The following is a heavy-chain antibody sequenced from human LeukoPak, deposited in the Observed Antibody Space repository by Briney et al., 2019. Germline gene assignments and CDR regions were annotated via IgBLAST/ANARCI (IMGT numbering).Heavy chain of an antibody. V-gene: IGHV3-43*02. J-gene: IGHJ6*03. Sequence: GGSLRLSCAASGFTFDDYAMHWVRQAPGKGLEWVSLISGDGGSTYYADSVKGRFIIYRDNSKNSLYLQMNSLRTEDTAVYYCAKGGFWSGYYTREEYYYYYYMDVWGKGTTVTVSS. D-gene: IGHD3-3*01. CDR1: GFTFDDYA. CDR2: ISGDGGST. CDR3: AKGGFWSGYYTREEYYYYYYMDV.